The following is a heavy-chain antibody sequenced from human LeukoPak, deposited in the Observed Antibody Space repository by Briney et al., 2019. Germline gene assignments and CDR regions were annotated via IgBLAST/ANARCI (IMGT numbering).Heavy chain of an antibody. CDR1: GLTFSTYG. Sequence: PGRSLRLSCAASGLTFSTYGMHWVRQAPGKGLEWVAVISYDGSNKYYADSVKGRFTISRDNSKNTLYLQINSLRAEDTAVYYCANDRSMGLDYWGQGTLVSVSS. CDR2: ISYDGSNK. V-gene: IGHV3-30*18. CDR3: ANDRSMGLDY. J-gene: IGHJ4*02. D-gene: IGHD3-10*01.